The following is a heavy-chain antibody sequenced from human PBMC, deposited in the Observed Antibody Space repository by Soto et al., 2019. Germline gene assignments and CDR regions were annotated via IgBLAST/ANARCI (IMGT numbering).Heavy chain of an antibody. J-gene: IGHJ3*02. V-gene: IGHV3-9*01. D-gene: IGHD3-10*01. CDR1: GFTFDDYA. Sequence: EVQLVESGGGLVQPGRSLRLSCAASGFTFDDYAMHWVRQAPGKGLEWVSGISWNSGSIGYADSVKGRFTISRDNAKNSLYLQMNSLRAEDTALYYCAKVSGVGAFDIWGQGTMVTVSS. CDR2: ISWNSGSI. CDR3: AKVSGVGAFDI.